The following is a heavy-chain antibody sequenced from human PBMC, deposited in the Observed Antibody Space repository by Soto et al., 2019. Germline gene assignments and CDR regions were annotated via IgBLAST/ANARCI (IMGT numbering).Heavy chain of an antibody. D-gene: IGHD3-16*01. V-gene: IGHV3-21*01. CDR1: GFTFRSYT. J-gene: IGHJ6*02. CDR3: VRDNTVRTVFGGKTYYAMDV. CDR2: ITGSGNYI. Sequence: VGSLRLSCVASGFTFRSYTMHWVRQAPGKGLEWVSSITGSGNYIYYTDSVKGRFTISRDNARNSLFLQMNSLRAEDTAVYHCVRDNTVRTVFGGKTYYAMDVWGQGTTVTVSS.